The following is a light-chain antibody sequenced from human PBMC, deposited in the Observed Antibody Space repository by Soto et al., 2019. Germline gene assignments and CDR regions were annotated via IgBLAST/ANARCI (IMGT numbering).Light chain of an antibody. CDR1: SSNIGSNY. J-gene: IGLJ3*02. CDR2: ENN. V-gene: IGLV1-51*02. Sequence: QSALTQPPSVSAAPGQKVTISCFGSSSNIGSNYVSWYQQLPGTAPKLLIYENNKRPSGIPDRFSGSKSGTSATLDITGLQTGDEADYYCGTWDNSLSGWVFGGGTKVTVL. CDR3: GTWDNSLSGWV.